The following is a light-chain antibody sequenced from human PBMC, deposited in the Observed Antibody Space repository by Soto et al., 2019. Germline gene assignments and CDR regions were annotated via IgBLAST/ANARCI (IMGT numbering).Light chain of an antibody. J-gene: IGKJ4*01. Sequence: EIVLTQSPGTLSLSPGERATLSCRASQSVSSSYLAWYQQKPGQAPRLLIYGASSSATGSPDRFSGSGSGKYFTLTTSRLEPEDFAVYYCQQYGSSPLTFGGGTKVEIK. V-gene: IGKV3-20*01. CDR1: QSVSSSY. CDR3: QQYGSSPLT. CDR2: GAS.